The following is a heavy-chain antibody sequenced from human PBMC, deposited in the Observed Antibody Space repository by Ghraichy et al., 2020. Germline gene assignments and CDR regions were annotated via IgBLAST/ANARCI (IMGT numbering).Heavy chain of an antibody. J-gene: IGHJ6*02. Sequence: SVKVSCKASGGTFSSYAISWVRQAPGQGLEWMGGIIPIFGTANYAQKFQGRVTITADESTSTAYMELSSLRSEDTAVYYCARPWRRITMVRGVINYYYYYYGMDVWGQGTTVTVSS. CDR1: GGTFSSYA. CDR2: IIPIFGTA. CDR3: ARPWRRITMVRGVINYYYYYYGMDV. D-gene: IGHD3-10*01. V-gene: IGHV1-69*13.